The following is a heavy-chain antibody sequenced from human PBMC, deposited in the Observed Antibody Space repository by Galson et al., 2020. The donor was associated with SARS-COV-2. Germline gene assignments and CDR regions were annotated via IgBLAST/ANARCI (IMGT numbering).Heavy chain of an antibody. D-gene: IGHD5-18*01. CDR3: AKTGGICRGGIGYGAEYFHH. CDR2: ISCSSAYK. J-gene: IGHJ1*01. CDR1: GFSFSDFM. Sequence: GESLKISCAASGFSFSDFMMTWVRQAPGKGLEWVSFISCSSAYKYYGDSVKGRFIISRDNAKNFLYLQMNSLRVEDTAVYYCAKTGGICRGGIGYGAEYFHHWGQGSLVTVSS. V-gene: IGHV3-21*06.